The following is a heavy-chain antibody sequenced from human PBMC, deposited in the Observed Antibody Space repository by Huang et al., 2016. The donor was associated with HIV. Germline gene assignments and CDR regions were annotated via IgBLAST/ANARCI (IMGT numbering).Heavy chain of an antibody. D-gene: IGHD2-2*01. CDR2: IYPGDADT. J-gene: IGHJ3*02. V-gene: IGHV5-51*01. CDR1: GYTFNGYW. Sequence: EVQLVQSGAVVKKPGESLKISCKGSGYTFNGYWIGWVRQMPGKCLEWMGSIYPGDADTTYRPSFQGQVTISADKSISTAYLQWSGLKASDTAMYYCARQGVGDFVVEPTGLGAFDIWGQGTMVTVSS. CDR3: ARQGVGDFVVEPTGLGAFDI.